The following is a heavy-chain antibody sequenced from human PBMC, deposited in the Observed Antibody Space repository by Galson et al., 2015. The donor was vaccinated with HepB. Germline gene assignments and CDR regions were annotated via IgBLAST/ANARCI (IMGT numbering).Heavy chain of an antibody. J-gene: IGHJ5*02. Sequence: QSGAEVKKPGESLRISCKGSGYSFTSYWISWVRQMLGKGLEWMGKIDPSDSYTNYSPSFRGHVTISADKSISTAYLHWSSLKASDTATYYCARQAYASGSYKKWFDAWGQGTLVTVSS. CDR1: GYSFTSYW. D-gene: IGHD3-10*01. CDR3: ARQAYASGSYKKWFDA. V-gene: IGHV5-10-1*01. CDR2: IDPSDSYT.